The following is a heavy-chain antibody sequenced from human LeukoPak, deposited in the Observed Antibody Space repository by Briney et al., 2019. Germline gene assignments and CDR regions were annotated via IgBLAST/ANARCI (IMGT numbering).Heavy chain of an antibody. J-gene: IGHJ4*02. CDR1: GYTFSHSG. CDR3: AKDREQKYDSSGYTFEY. D-gene: IGHD3-22*01. V-gene: IGHV3-30*02. Sequence: GGSLRLSCAASGYTFSHSGLHWVRQAPGKGLEWVAIIWHDGSNEYYADSVKGRFTISRDNSKNTLYLQMNSLRVEDTAVYYCAKDREQKYDSSGYTFEYWGQGTLVTVSS. CDR2: IWHDGSNE.